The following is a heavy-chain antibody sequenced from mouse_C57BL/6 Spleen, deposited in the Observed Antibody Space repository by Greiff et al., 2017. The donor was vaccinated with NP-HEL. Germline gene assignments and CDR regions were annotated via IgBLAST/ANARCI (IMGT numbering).Heavy chain of an antibody. D-gene: IGHD1-1*01. J-gene: IGHJ2*01. CDR1: GYSITSGYY. Sequence: EVQVVESGPGLVKPSQSLSLTCSVSGYSITSGYYWNWIRQFPGNKLEWMGYISYDGSNNYNPSLKNRIAITRDTSKNQFVLKLNSVTTEDTATYYGAREEVYAYCFDYWGQGTTLTVSS. CDR3: AREEVYAYCFDY. CDR2: ISYDGSN. V-gene: IGHV3-6*01.